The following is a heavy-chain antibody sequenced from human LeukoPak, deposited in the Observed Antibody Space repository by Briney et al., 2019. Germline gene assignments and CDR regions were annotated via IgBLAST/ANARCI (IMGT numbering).Heavy chain of an antibody. CDR3: ARVYEYYDYVWGSYRQADY. D-gene: IGHD3-16*02. J-gene: IGHJ4*02. V-gene: IGHV1-18*01. CDR2: ISAYNGNT. CDR1: GYTFTSYG. Sequence: ASVKFSCNASGYTFTSYGISWVRQAPGQGLEWMGWISAYNGNTNYAQKLQGRVTMTTDTSTSTAYMELRSLRSDDTAVYYCARVYEYYDYVWGSYRQADYWGQGTLVTVSS.